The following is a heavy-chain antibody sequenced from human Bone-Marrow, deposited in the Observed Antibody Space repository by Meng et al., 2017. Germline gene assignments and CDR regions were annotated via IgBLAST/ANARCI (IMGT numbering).Heavy chain of an antibody. CDR2: ISTSGSTI. V-gene: IGHV3-11*04. J-gene: IGHJ4*02. Sequence: GESLKISCAASGFTFTENSMAWVRQAPGKGLEWVSYISTSGSTIYYADSVKGRFTISRDNANNSLYLQMNSLRAEDTAVYYCARDHTSSWYVGSLDYWGQGTLVTVSS. CDR1: GFTFTENS. D-gene: IGHD6-13*01. CDR3: ARDHTSSWYVGSLDY.